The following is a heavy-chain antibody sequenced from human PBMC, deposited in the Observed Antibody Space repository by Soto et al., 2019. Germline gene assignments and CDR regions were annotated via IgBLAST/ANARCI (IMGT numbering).Heavy chain of an antibody. CDR3: ARGSGSKKMIADY. V-gene: IGHV4-34*01. D-gene: IGHD3-10*01. CDR2: INHSGST. Sequence: PSETLSLTCAVYGGSFSGYYWSWIRQPPGKGLEWIGEINHSGSTNYNPSLKSRVTISVDTSKNQFSLKLSSVTAADTAVYYCARGSGSKKMIADYWGQGTLVTVSS. J-gene: IGHJ4*02. CDR1: GGSFSGYY.